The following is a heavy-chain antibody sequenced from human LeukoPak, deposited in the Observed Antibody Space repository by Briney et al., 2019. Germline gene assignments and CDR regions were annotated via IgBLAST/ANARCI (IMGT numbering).Heavy chain of an antibody. Sequence: PSETLSLTCTVSGGSISSYYWSWIRQPAGKGLEWIGRIYTSGGTNYNPSLKSRVTMSVDTSKNQFSLKLSSVTAADTAVYYCARSYGSGSRTIFDYWGQGTLVTVSS. V-gene: IGHV4-4*07. D-gene: IGHD3-10*01. J-gene: IGHJ4*02. CDR1: GGSISSYY. CDR2: IYTSGGT. CDR3: ARSYGSGSRTIFDY.